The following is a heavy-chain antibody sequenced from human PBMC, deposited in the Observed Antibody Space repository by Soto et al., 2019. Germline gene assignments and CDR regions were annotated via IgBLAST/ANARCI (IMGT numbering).Heavy chain of an antibody. J-gene: IGHJ4*02. CDR2: ISDLGGNM. D-gene: IGHD3-22*01. Sequence: AGGSLRLSXAASGFTFHNYAMTWVRQAPGKGLEWVSGISDLGGNMNYRDSVKGRFTISRDNSKSTLYLQMNSLRAEDTAIYYCAKFYSYDHSGYHKPDLIHLDNWGQGTRVTVS. CDR1: GFTFHNYA. CDR3: AKFYSYDHSGYHKPDLIHLDN. V-gene: IGHV3-23*01.